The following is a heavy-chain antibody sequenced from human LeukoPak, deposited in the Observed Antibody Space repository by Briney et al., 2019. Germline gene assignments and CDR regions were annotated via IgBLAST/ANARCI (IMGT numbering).Heavy chain of an antibody. Sequence: GGSLRLSCAASGFTFSSYAMSWVRQAPGKGLEWVSATSGSAYSTYYADSVKGRFTISRDNSKNTLYLQMNSLRAEDTAVYYCAKETVAAPPIDYWGQGTLVTVSS. CDR1: GFTFSSYA. V-gene: IGHV3-23*01. J-gene: IGHJ4*02. D-gene: IGHD6-19*01. CDR2: TSGSAYST. CDR3: AKETVAAPPIDY.